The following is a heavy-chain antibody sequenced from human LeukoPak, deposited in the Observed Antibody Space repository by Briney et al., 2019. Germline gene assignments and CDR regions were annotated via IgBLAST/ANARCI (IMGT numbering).Heavy chain of an antibody. D-gene: IGHD4-23*01. J-gene: IGHJ6*02. Sequence: PGGSLRLSCAASGFTFSSYAMSWVRQAPGKGLEWVSAISGSGGSTYYADSVKGRFTISRDNSKNTLYLQMNSLRAEDTAVYYCAKDGNWVYYYGMDVWGQGTTVTVS. V-gene: IGHV3-23*01. CDR2: ISGSGGST. CDR1: GFTFSSYA. CDR3: AKDGNWVYYYGMDV.